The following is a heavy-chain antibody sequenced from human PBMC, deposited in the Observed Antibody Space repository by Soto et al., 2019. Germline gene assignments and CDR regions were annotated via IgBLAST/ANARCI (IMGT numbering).Heavy chain of an antibody. Sequence: QVQLVESGGGVVQPGRSLRLSCAASGFTFSSYGMHWVRQAPGKGLEWVAVISYDGSNKYYADSVKGRFTISRDNSKNTLYLQMNSLRAEDTAVYYCAKDGHDILTGYYIRYFDYWGQGTLVTDSS. D-gene: IGHD3-9*01. CDR2: ISYDGSNK. CDR1: GFTFSSYG. V-gene: IGHV3-30*18. J-gene: IGHJ4*02. CDR3: AKDGHDILTGYYIRYFDY.